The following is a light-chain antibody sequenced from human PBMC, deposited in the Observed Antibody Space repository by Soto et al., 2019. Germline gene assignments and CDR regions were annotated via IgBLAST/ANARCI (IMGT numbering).Light chain of an antibody. J-gene: IGLJ1*01. V-gene: IGLV2-14*01. Sequence: QSVLTQPRSVSGSPGQSVTISCTGTSSDVGTYNSVSWYQQRPGKAPKLLIYNVSNRPSGVSDRFSGSKSGNTASLTISGLQAEDESDYFCTSSTSGSLYVFGTGTKVTVL. CDR1: SSDVGTYNS. CDR3: TSSTSGSLYV. CDR2: NVS.